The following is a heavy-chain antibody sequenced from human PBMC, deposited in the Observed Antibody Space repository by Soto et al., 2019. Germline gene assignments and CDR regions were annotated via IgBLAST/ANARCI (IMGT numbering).Heavy chain of an antibody. CDR2: ISAYNGNT. CDR1: GYTFTSYG. J-gene: IGHJ1*01. Sequence: ASVKVSCKASGYTFTSYGISWVRQAPGQGLEWMGWISAYNGNTNYAQKLQGRVTMTTDTSTSTAYMELRSLRSDDTAVYYCARDPSIAAASEYFQHWGQGTLVTVSS. V-gene: IGHV1-18*01. D-gene: IGHD6-13*01. CDR3: ARDPSIAAASEYFQH.